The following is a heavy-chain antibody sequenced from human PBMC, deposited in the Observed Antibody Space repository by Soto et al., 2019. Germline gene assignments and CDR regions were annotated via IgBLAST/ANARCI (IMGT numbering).Heavy chain of an antibody. V-gene: IGHV4-4*09. CDR1: GGSISNDY. CDR3: ARAGVATIYPGNNWFDP. D-gene: IGHD5-12*01. Sequence: SETLSLTCRASGGSISNDYWTWIRQPPGKGLEWIGYIYKGGSINYNPSLKSRVTISVDTSKNQFSLNLSSVTAADTAMYYCARAGVATIYPGNNWFDPWGQGTLVTVSS. CDR2: IYKGGSI. J-gene: IGHJ5*02.